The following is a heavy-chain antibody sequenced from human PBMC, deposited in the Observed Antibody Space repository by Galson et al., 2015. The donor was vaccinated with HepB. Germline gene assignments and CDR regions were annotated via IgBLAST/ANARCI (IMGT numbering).Heavy chain of an antibody. J-gene: IGHJ4*02. D-gene: IGHD5-24*01. CDR2: VLSGGGA. V-gene: IGHV4-39*07. Sequence: ATLSLTCTFSGDSIGRSSSYWGWIRQPPGQGLEWIGSVLSGGGAYYKSSLRSRISVSLDTSKNQFSLSLRSVTAADTAVYYCARLRFERWLQGRGLVDSWGQGTLVTVSS. CDR3: ARLRFERWLQGRGLVDS. CDR1: GDSIGRSSSY.